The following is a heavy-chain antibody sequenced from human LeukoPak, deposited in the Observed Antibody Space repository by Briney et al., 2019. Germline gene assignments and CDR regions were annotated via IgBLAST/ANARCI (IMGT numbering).Heavy chain of an antibody. Sequence: SSVKVDCQTYADTFSDYTVNWVQQDPGQGLVWVGRLIPILGIATYAQKFQDRVTITADRSTSTAYMELSSLRSEDTAVYYCARGRYYGSGSKNWFDSWGQGTPVTVSS. CDR2: LIPILGIA. CDR1: ADTFSDYT. CDR3: ARGRYYGSGSKNWFDS. D-gene: IGHD3-10*01. J-gene: IGHJ5*01. V-gene: IGHV1-69*02.